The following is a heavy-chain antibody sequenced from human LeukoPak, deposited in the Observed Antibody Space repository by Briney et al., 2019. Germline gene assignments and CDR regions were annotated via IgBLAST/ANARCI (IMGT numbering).Heavy chain of an antibody. J-gene: IGHJ6*03. Sequence: GGSLRLSCAASGFTFSSYSMNWVRQAPGKGLEWVSSISSSSSYIYYADSVKGRFTISRDNAKNSLYLQMNSLRAEDTAVYYCAGDASRYCSGGSCYPGVYYYYMDVWGKGTTVTVSS. CDR1: GFTFSSYS. D-gene: IGHD2-15*01. CDR3: AGDASRYCSGGSCYPGVYYYYMDV. CDR2: ISSSSSYI. V-gene: IGHV3-21*01.